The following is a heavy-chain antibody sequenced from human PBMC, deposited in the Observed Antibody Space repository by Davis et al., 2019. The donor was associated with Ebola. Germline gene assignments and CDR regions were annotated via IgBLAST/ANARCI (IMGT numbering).Heavy chain of an antibody. Sequence: GESLKISCAASGFTFSSYGMHWVRQAPGMGLEWVAVISYDGSNKYYADSVKGRFTISRDNSKNTLYLQMNSLRAEDTAVYYCTSRYSSTNDYWGQGTLVTVSS. CDR3: TSRYSSTNDY. CDR1: GFTFSSYG. CDR2: ISYDGSNK. J-gene: IGHJ4*02. D-gene: IGHD6-13*01. V-gene: IGHV3-30*03.